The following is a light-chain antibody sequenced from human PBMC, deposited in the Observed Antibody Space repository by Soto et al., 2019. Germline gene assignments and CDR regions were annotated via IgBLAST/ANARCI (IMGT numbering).Light chain of an antibody. CDR3: QQYGSSPPLT. CDR1: QSVSNNY. V-gene: IGKV3-20*01. J-gene: IGKJ4*01. CDR2: GAS. Sequence: IVLTQSPGTLSLSPGERATLSCRASQSVSNNYLAWYQQKPGQAPRLLIYGASSRATGIPDRFSGSGSGTDFTLTISRLEPEDFAVYYCQQYGSSPPLTFGGGTKV.